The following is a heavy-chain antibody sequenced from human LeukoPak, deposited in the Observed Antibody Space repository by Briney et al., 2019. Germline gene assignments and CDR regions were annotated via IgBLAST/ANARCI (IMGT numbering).Heavy chain of an antibody. D-gene: IGHD4-17*01. Sequence: GGSLRLSCAASGFTFSSYWMSWVRQVPGKGLEWVANIKQDGSEKYYVDSVKGRFTFSRDNAKNSLYLQMSSLRAEDTAVYHCARVDYGDYIDSWGQGTLVTVSS. CDR2: IKQDGSEK. J-gene: IGHJ4*02. CDR3: ARVDYGDYIDS. V-gene: IGHV3-7*04. CDR1: GFTFSSYW.